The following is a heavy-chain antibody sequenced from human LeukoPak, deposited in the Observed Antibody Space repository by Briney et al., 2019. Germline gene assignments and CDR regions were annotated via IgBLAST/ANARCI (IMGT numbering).Heavy chain of an antibody. Sequence: GGSLRLSCAASGFTVSSNYMSWVRQAPGKGLEWVSVIYSGGSTYYADSVKGRFTISRDNSKNTLYLQMNSLRAEDTAVYYCARAYYDFWSGFLYYFDYWGQGTLVTVSS. J-gene: IGHJ4*02. CDR2: IYSGGST. CDR1: GFTVSSNY. CDR3: ARAYYDFWSGFLYYFDY. V-gene: IGHV3-66*01. D-gene: IGHD3-3*01.